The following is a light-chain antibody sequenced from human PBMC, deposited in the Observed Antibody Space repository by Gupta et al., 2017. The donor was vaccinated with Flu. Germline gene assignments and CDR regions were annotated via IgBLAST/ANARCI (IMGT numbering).Light chain of an antibody. CDR2: NAF. V-gene: IGKV1-39*01. J-gene: IGKJ4*01. Sequence: DIPMTQPPSSLSASVGDRVTLACRASQSIGTHLNWYQQKVGKAPKVLIYNAFTLQTGVPSRFSGAGSGTDFTLTISDLQPEDFATYYCQQDSSLPLTFGGGTQVEIK. CDR3: QQDSSLPLT. CDR1: QSIGTH.